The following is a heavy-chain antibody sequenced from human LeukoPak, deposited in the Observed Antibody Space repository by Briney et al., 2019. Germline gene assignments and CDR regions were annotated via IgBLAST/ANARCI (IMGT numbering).Heavy chain of an antibody. CDR1: GYTFTRYG. CDR2: ISAYNGNT. CDR3: ARNYYDSSGGGYYFHY. Sequence: ASVKVSCKASGYTFTRYGISLVRQAPGQGLEWMGWISAYNGNTNYAQKLQGRVTMTTDTSTSTAYMELRSLRSDDTAVYYCARNYYDSSGGGYYFHYWGQGTLVTVSS. D-gene: IGHD3-22*01. J-gene: IGHJ4*02. V-gene: IGHV1-18*01.